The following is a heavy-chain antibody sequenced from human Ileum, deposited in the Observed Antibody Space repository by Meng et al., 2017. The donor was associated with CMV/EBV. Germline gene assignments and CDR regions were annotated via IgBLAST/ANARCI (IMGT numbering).Heavy chain of an antibody. CDR2: MNPRSGNT. V-gene: IGHV1-8*01. CDR1: GYTFTSYD. J-gene: IGHJ6*02. D-gene: IGHD3-10*01. Sequence: ASVKVSCKASGYTFTSYDINWVRQATGQGLEWMGWMNPRSGNTGYAQKFQGRVSMTRNSSISTAYMELTSLRSEDTAVYYCATLWFGEYRYYYGLDFWGQGTTVTVSS. CDR3: ATLWFGEYRYYYGLDF.